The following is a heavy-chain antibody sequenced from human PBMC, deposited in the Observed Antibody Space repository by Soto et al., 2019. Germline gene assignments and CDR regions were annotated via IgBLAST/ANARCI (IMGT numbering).Heavy chain of an antibody. J-gene: IGHJ6*03. CDR3: ARNRAGGLNYYYYMDV. CDR2: IISSSSYI. Sequence: EVQLVESGGGLVKPGGSLRLSCVVSGFTFSSYSMNWVRQAPGKGLEWVSSIISSSSYIYYADSVKGRFTISRDNAKNSLYLQMNSLRAEDTAVYYCARNRAGGLNYYYYMDVWGKGTTVTVSS. D-gene: IGHD1-26*01. V-gene: IGHV3-21*01. CDR1: GFTFSSYS.